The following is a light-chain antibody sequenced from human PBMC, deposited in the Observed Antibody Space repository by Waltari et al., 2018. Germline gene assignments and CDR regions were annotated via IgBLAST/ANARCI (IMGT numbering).Light chain of an antibody. Sequence: SSDLTQDPAVSVALGQTVRITCQGDSLRSCYATWYQQKPGQAPVLVIFGQNKRPSGIPDRFSGSSSRNTASLTITGAQAEDEADYYCSCRDNSGFRHVFGTGTKVTV. CDR3: SCRDNSGFRHV. CDR1: SLRSCY. V-gene: IGLV3-19*01. J-gene: IGLJ1*01. CDR2: GQN.